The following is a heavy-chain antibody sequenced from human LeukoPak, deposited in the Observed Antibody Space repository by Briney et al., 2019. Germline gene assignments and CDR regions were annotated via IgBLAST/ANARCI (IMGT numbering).Heavy chain of an antibody. CDR3: ARVGMVAANDAFDI. CDR2: ISYDGSNK. CDR1: GFTFSSYA. J-gene: IGHJ3*02. Sequence: GGSLRLSCAASGFTFSSYAMHWVRQAPGKGLEWVAVISYDGSNKYYADSVKGRFTISRDNSKNTLYLQMNSLRAEDTAVYYCARVGMVAANDAFDIWGQGTMVTVSS. V-gene: IGHV3-30-3*01. D-gene: IGHD2-15*01.